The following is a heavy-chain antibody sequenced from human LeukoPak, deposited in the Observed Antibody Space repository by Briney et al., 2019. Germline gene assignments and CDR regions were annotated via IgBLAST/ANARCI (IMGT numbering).Heavy chain of an antibody. Sequence: GGSLRLSCAASGFTFSSNWMSWVRQAPGKGLEWVANIKQDGSEKYYVDSVKGRLTISRDNAKNSLYLQMNSLRAEDTAVYYCARIAAADFDYWGQGTLVTVSS. CDR2: IKQDGSEK. D-gene: IGHD6-13*01. CDR1: GFTFSSNW. V-gene: IGHV3-7*01. CDR3: ARIAAADFDY. J-gene: IGHJ4*02.